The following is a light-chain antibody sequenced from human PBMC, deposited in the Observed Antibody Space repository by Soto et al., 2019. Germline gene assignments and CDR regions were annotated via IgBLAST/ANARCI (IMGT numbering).Light chain of an antibody. V-gene: IGLV1-40*01. Sequence: QSALTQPPSVSAAPGQRVTISCTGSSSNIGAGYGVHWYQHLPGKAPNLLVYGNTNRPSGVPERFSGSRSGTSASLAITGLQPEDEADYYCQSFDSTLTSVVFGGGTKLTVL. CDR2: GNT. CDR3: QSFDSTLTSVV. CDR1: SSNIGAGYG. J-gene: IGLJ2*01.